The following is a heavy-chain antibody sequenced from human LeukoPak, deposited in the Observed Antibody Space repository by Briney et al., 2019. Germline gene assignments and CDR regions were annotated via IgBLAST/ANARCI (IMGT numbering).Heavy chain of an antibody. CDR3: ARGRRVAAGLFYYYSYYYMTV. J-gene: IGHJ6*03. CDR1: GGSFIGYY. Sequence: SETLSLTCAVYGGSFIGYYWSWIRQPPGKGLEWIGEINHSGSTNYNPSLKSRVTISVATSKNQFSLKLCSVTAADTAVYYCARGRRVAAGLFYYYSYYYMTVSGKPSSVTLSS. D-gene: IGHD6-13*01. V-gene: IGHV4-34*01. CDR2: INHSGST.